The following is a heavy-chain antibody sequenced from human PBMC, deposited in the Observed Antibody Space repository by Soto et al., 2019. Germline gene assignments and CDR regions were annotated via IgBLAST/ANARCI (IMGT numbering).Heavy chain of an antibody. CDR2: IDPSDSQT. CDR1: GYSFAGYW. J-gene: IGHJ4*02. D-gene: IGHD3-22*01. Sequence: GESLKISCKGSGYSFAGYWITWVRQKPGKGLEWMGRIDPSDSQTYYSPSFRGHVTISVTKSITTVFLQWSSLRASDTTMYYCARQIYDSDTGPNFQYYFDSWGQGTPVTISS. CDR3: ARQIYDSDTGPNFQYYFDS. V-gene: IGHV5-10-1*01.